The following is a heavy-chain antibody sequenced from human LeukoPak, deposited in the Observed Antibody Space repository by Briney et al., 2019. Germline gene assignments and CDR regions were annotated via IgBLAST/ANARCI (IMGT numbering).Heavy chain of an antibody. CDR1: GFTFSSYE. D-gene: IGHD1-1*01. J-gene: IGHJ4*02. V-gene: IGHV3-48*03. Sequence: PGGSLRLSCAASGFTFSSYEMNWVRQAPGKGLEWVAYITTSGTNEYYADSVKGRFTISRDNAKNSLYLQMNSLRAEDTALYYCAKDRGPTGTRSIFDYWGQGTLVTVSS. CDR2: ITTSGTNE. CDR3: AKDRGPTGTRSIFDY.